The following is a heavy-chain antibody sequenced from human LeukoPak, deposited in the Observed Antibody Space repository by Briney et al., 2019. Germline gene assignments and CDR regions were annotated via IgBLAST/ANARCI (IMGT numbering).Heavy chain of an antibody. Sequence: ASVKVSCKASGGTFSSYAISWVRQAPGQGLEWMGWISANNGNTNYARKLQDRVTMTTDISTSTAYLDLRSLTSDDTAIYYCARTGLTWWDLPNSWGQGTLVTVSS. CDR1: GGTFSSYA. J-gene: IGHJ4*02. CDR2: ISANNGNT. V-gene: IGHV1-18*01. CDR3: ARTGLTWWDLPNS. D-gene: IGHD2-15*01.